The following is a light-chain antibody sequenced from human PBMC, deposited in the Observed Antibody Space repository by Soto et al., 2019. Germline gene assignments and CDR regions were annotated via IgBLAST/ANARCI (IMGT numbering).Light chain of an antibody. Sequence: QPVLTQPPSASGTPGQRVTISCSGSSSNIGSNTVNWYQQPPGTAPKLLIYSNNQRPSGVPDRFSGSKSGTSASLAISGLQSEDEADYYCAAWDDSLNAVVFGGGTKLTVL. CDR3: AAWDDSLNAVV. V-gene: IGLV1-44*01. J-gene: IGLJ2*01. CDR2: SNN. CDR1: SSNIGSNT.